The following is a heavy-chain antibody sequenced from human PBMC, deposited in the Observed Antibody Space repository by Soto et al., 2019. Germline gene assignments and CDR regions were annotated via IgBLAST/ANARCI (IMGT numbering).Heavy chain of an antibody. CDR1: GGSISSGDYY. Sequence: QVQLQESGPGLVKPSQTLSLTCTVSGGSISSGDYYWSWIRQPPGKGLEWIGYIYYSGSTYYNPSLQSRVTISVDTSKNQFSLKLSSVTAADTAVYYCARIYCSGGSCYFPPNWYFDLWGRGTLVTVSS. CDR2: IYYSGST. J-gene: IGHJ2*01. V-gene: IGHV4-30-4*01. CDR3: ARIYCSGGSCYFPPNWYFDL. D-gene: IGHD2-15*01.